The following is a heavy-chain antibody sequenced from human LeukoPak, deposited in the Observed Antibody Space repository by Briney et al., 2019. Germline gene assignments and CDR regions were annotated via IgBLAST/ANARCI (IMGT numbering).Heavy chain of an antibody. CDR2: INPNSGGT. CDR1: GYTFTGDY. CDR3: ATTQYYYGSTGSYYDY. V-gene: IGHV1-2*02. Sequence: AAVKVSCKASGYTFTGDYIHWVRQAPGEGLEWMGWINPNSGGTNYAQKFQGRVTMTRDTSISTAYMELSGLRYDDTAVYYCATTQYYYGSTGSYYDYWGQGTLATVSS. D-gene: IGHD3-10*01. J-gene: IGHJ4*02.